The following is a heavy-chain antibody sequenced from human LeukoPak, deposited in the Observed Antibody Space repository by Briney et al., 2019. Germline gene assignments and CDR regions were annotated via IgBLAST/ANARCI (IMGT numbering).Heavy chain of an antibody. V-gene: IGHV5-51*01. D-gene: IGHD6-19*01. Sequence: GESLKISCEGSGYSFTSYWIGWVRQMPGKGLEWMGIIYPGDSDTKYSPSFQGQVTISADKSISTAYLQWSSLKASDSAMYYCARLAGYSSGGLDYWGQGTLVTVSS. J-gene: IGHJ4*02. CDR1: GYSFTSYW. CDR3: ARLAGYSSGGLDY. CDR2: IYPGDSDT.